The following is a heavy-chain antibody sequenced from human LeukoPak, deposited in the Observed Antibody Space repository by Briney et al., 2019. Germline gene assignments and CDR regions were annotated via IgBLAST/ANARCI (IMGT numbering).Heavy chain of an antibody. V-gene: IGHV3-15*01. CDR2: IRSETDGGTA. J-gene: IGHJ4*02. CDR3: ARPVVLGAYLRGAYYFDS. Sequence: PGGSLRLSCAASGVTFSNAWMSWVRQAPGKGLEWVGRIRSETDGGTADYAAPVKGRFTISRDDSKNTLYLQMNSLRVEDTAVYYCARPVVLGAYLRGAYYFDSWGQGTLVTVSS. D-gene: IGHD3-16*01. CDR1: GVTFSNAW.